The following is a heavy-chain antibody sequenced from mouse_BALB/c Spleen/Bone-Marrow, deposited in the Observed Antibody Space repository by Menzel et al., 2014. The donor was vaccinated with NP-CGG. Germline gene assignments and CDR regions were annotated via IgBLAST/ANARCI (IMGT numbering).Heavy chain of an antibody. CDR3: ARAHDDDYFAY. Sequence: EVQLQQSGPRLVKPGASMTISCKASGYSFTGYTMNWVKKSHGKNLEWIGLINSYNGSTSYSQKSKGKARLTLKKSSSTAFMELLSLTSEDSAVYCCARAHDDDYFAYWGQGTTLTVSA. CDR1: GYSFTGYT. CDR2: INSYNGST. V-gene: IGHV1-18*01. J-gene: IGHJ2*01. D-gene: IGHD2-12*01.